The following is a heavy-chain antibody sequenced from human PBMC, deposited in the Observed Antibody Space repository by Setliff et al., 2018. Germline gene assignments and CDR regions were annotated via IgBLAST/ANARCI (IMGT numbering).Heavy chain of an antibody. CDR2: INPYTGDT. Sequence: ASVKVSCKTSGYTFTDFYIQWVRQAPGQGLEWMGWINPYTGDTDYAPKFQGRVTVTRDTSVTTACMDLTRLTSDDTAVYYCARGGSIYDHVWGSYRFVDSWGQGTLVTVSS. D-gene: IGHD3-16*02. CDR1: GYTFTDFY. CDR3: ARGGSIYDHVWGSYRFVDS. V-gene: IGHV1-2*02. J-gene: IGHJ4*02.